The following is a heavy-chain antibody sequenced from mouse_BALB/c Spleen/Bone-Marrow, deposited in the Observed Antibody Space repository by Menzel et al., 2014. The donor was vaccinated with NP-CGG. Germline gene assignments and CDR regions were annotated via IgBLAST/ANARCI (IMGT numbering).Heavy chain of an antibody. CDR3: ANYYGSTWFAY. CDR2: ISDGGSYT. J-gene: IGHJ3*01. V-gene: IGHV5-4*02. D-gene: IGHD1-1*01. CDR1: GFTFSDYY. Sequence: EVKLVESGGGLVKPGGSLKLSCAASGFTFSDYYMYWVRQTPEKRLEWVATISDGGSYTYYPDSVKGRFTISRDNAKNNLYLQMSSLKSEDTAMYYCANYYGSTWFAYWNQATLVTIST.